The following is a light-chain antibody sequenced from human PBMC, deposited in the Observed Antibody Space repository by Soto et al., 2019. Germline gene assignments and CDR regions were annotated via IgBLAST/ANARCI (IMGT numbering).Light chain of an antibody. CDR3: QQYGSSGT. CDR2: GAS. V-gene: IGKV3-20*01. Sequence: EIVLTQSPGTLSLSPGERATLSCRASQSVSNNYLAWYQPKPGQAPRLLIYGASNRATGIPDRFSGSGSGTDFTLTISRLEPEDFAVYYCQQYGSSGTFGRGTKVDIK. CDR1: QSVSNNY. J-gene: IGKJ4*02.